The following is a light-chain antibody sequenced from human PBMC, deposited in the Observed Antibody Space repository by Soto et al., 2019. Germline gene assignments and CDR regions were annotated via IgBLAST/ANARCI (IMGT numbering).Light chain of an antibody. J-gene: IGLJ2*01. CDR3: AAWDDDLSGVV. V-gene: IGLV1-47*01. CDR1: SSNIGNNY. Sequence: QAVVTQPPSASGTPGQRATISCSGSSSNIGNNYVCWYQQLPGTAPKLLIHRNNQRPSGVPDRFSGSKSGTSASLAISGLRSEDEADYYCAAWDDDLSGVVFGGGTKLTVL. CDR2: RNN.